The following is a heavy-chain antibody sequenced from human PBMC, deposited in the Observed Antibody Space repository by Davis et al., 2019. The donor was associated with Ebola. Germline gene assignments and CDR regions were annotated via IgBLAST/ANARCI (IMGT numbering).Heavy chain of an antibody. CDR3: ARNSRTLDCSSTSCWNWFDP. CDR2: IYHSGST. Sequence: PSETLSLTCAVSGGSISSSNWWSWVRQPPGKGLEWIGEIYHSGSTNYNPSLKSRVTISVDKSKNQFSLKLSSVTAADTAVYYCARNSRTLDCSSTSCWNWFDPWGQGTLVTVSS. CDR1: GGSISSSNW. D-gene: IGHD2-2*01. V-gene: IGHV4-4*02. J-gene: IGHJ5*02.